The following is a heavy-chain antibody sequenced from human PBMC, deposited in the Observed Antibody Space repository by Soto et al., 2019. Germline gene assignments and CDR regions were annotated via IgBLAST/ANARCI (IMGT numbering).Heavy chain of an antibody. Sequence: SVKVSCKASGGTFSSYAISWVRQAPGQGLEWMGGIIPIFGTANYAQKFQGRVTITADESTSTAYMELSSLRSEDTAVYYCARVPYYDILTGYTDYYYYYGMDIWGQGTTVTVSS. CDR3: ARVPYYDILTGYTDYYYYYGMDI. CDR2: IIPIFGTA. V-gene: IGHV1-69*13. CDR1: GGTFSSYA. D-gene: IGHD3-9*01. J-gene: IGHJ6*02.